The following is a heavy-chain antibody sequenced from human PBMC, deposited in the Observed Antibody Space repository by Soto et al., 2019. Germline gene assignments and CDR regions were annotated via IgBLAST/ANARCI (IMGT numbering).Heavy chain of an antibody. J-gene: IGHJ6*02. Sequence: ASVKVSCKASGYTVTSYYMHWVRQAPGQGLEWMGIINPSGGSTSYAQKFQGRVTMTRDTSTSTVYMELSSLRSEDTAVYYCASGSCVNYYYYGMDVWGQGTTVTVSS. D-gene: IGHD2-15*01. CDR2: INPSGGST. CDR3: ASGSCVNYYYYGMDV. V-gene: IGHV1-46*01. CDR1: GYTVTSYY.